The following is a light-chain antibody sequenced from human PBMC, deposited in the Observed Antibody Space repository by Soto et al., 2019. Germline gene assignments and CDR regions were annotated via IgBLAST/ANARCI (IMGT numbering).Light chain of an antibody. V-gene: IGKV3-20*01. CDR3: QQFDDSPPAFT. J-gene: IGKJ2*01. CDR1: QSVSSRY. CDR2: GAS. Sequence: EFVLTQSPGTLSLSPGERATLSCRASQSVSSRYLAWYQQKPGQAPRLLIYGASSRATGIPDRFSGSGSGTDFTLTISRLEPEDFAVYYCQQFDDSPPAFTFGQGTKLEI.